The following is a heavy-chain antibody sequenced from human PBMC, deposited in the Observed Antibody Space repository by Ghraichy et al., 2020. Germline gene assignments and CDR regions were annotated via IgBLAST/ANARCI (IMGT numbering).Heavy chain of an antibody. D-gene: IGHD3-22*01. CDR1: GFTFSSYW. CDR3: ARNQYYYDSSGYYYEYLFDY. J-gene: IGHJ4*02. Sequence: GGSLRLSCAASGFTFSSYWMSWVRQAPGKGLEWVANIKQDGSEKYYVDSVKGRFTISRDNAKNSLYLQMNSLRAEDTAVYYCARNQYYYDSSGYYYEYLFDYWAREPWSPSPQ. V-gene: IGHV3-7*03. CDR2: IKQDGSEK.